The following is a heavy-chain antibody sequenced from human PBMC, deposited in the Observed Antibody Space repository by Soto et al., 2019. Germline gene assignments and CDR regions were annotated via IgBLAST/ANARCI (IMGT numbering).Heavy chain of an antibody. CDR1: RFTFSSYG. Sequence: GGSLRLSCAGSRFTFSSYGIHWVRQAPGKGLEWVALISYDGGNEKYTESVKDRFTISRDDSHNVAYLQMSSLRTEDTAMYYCAKDRYSGTYPTDFDYWGQGSLVTVSS. CDR2: ISYDGGNE. D-gene: IGHD1-26*01. V-gene: IGHV3-30*18. J-gene: IGHJ4*02. CDR3: AKDRYSGTYPTDFDY.